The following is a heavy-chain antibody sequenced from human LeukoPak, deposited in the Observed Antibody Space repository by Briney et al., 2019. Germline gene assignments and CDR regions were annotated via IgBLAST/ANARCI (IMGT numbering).Heavy chain of an antibody. V-gene: IGHV3-7*01. CDR3: SRDSGRREDY. J-gene: IGHJ4*02. D-gene: IGHD6-6*01. Sequence: GGSLRLSCAASGFTFSSYWMSWVRQAPWKGLEWVANIKRDGSEKYYVDSVKGRFTNFRDDAKNSLYLQMNSLRAEDTAVYYCSRDSGRREDYWGQGTLVTVSS. CDR1: GFTFSSYW. CDR2: IKRDGSEK.